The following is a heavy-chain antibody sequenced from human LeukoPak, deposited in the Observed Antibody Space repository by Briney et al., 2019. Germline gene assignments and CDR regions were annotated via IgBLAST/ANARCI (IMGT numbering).Heavy chain of an antibody. D-gene: IGHD3-9*01. CDR1: GGTFSSYA. V-gene: IGHV1-69*04. J-gene: IGHJ4*02. CDR3: ARGIRYFDWLFTGFDY. Sequence: EASVKVSCKASGGTFSSYAISWVRQAPGQGLEWMGRIIPILGIANYAQKFQGRVTITADKSTSTAYMELSSLRSEDTAVYYCARGIRYFDWLFTGFDYWGQGTLVTVSS. CDR2: IIPILGIA.